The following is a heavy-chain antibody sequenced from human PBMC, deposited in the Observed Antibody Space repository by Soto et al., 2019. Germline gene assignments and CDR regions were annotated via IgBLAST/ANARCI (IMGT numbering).Heavy chain of an antibody. V-gene: IGHV3-30*18. Sequence: GGSLRLSCAASGFTFSSYGMHWVRQAPGKGLEWVAVISYDGSNKYYADSVKGRFTISRDNSKNTLYLQMNSLRAEDTAVYYCAKDLRDDILTGDVSSAFDIWGQGTMVTVSS. J-gene: IGHJ3*02. D-gene: IGHD3-9*01. CDR1: GFTFSSYG. CDR2: ISYDGSNK. CDR3: AKDLRDDILTGDVSSAFDI.